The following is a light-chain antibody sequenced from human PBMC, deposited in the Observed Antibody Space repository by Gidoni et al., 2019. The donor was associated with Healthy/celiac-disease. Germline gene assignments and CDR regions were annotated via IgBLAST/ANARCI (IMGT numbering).Light chain of an antibody. J-gene: IGKJ2*01. CDR2: LGS. CDR3: MQALQTPGT. Sequence: DIVMTQSSLSVPVTPGEPASISCRSSQSLLHSNGYNYLDWYLQRPGPSPQLLIYLGSTRVSGVPDRFSGSGSGTDFTLQISRVEAGYVGVYYCMQALQTPGTFGQGTKLEI. CDR1: QSLLHSNGYNY. V-gene: IGKV2-28*01.